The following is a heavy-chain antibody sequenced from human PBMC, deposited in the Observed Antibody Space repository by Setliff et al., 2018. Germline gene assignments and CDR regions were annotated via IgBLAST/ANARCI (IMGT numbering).Heavy chain of an antibody. CDR1: GGSISSGGYS. CDR2: IYHSGST. CDR3: ARLSWNGLRYYGLDV. J-gene: IGHJ6*02. Sequence: PSETLSLTCAVSGGSISSGGYSWSWIRQPPGKGLEWIGYIYHSGSTYYNPSLMSRVSISVDTSKNQFSLKLRSVTAADTAVYYCARLSWNGLRYYGLDVWGQGTTVTVSS. D-gene: IGHD3-3*01. V-gene: IGHV4-30-2*02.